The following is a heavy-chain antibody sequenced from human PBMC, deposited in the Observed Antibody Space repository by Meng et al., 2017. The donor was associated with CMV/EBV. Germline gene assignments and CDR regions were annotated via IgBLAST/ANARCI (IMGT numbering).Heavy chain of an antibody. D-gene: IGHD4-17*01. V-gene: IGHV4-31*02. J-gene: IGHJ5*02. Sequence: SGGASSSGGYYRCWIRQHPGKGREWIGSIYYRGSTYYNASLKSRLSISIDTSNNQFSLRLTSVSAADTAVYYCARGRDYGDYNWFDPWGQGTLVTVSS. CDR1: GGASSSGGYY. CDR3: ARGRDYGDYNWFDP. CDR2: IYYRGST.